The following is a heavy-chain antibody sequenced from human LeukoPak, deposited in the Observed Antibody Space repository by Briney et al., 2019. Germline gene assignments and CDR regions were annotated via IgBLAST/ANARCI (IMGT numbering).Heavy chain of an antibody. CDR1: GFTFSVYT. V-gene: IGHV3-30-3*01. CDR3: MRDYMGWFDP. Sequence: GGSLRLSCAAPGFTFSVYTIHWVRQAPGKGLEWVSIISLDGSTEFYADSVKGRFTISRDTASNTMHLEMNNLRTEDTAVYYCMRDYMGWFDPWGQGTLVTVSS. CDR2: ISLDGSTE. D-gene: IGHD3-10*01. J-gene: IGHJ5*02.